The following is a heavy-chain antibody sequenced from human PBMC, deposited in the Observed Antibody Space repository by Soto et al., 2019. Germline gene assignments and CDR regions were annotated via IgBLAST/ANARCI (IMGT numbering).Heavy chain of an antibody. J-gene: IGHJ3*02. CDR2: IDPSDSYT. Sequence: EVQLVQSGAEVKKPGESLRISCKGSGYSFTSYWISWVRQMPGKGLEWMGRIDPSDSYTNYSPSFQGHVTISADKSISTAYLQWSSLKASDTAMYYCARHGPPPGIAAAGTPDDAFDIWGQGTMVTVSS. V-gene: IGHV5-10-1*03. CDR1: GYSFTSYW. D-gene: IGHD6-13*01. CDR3: ARHGPPPGIAAAGTPDDAFDI.